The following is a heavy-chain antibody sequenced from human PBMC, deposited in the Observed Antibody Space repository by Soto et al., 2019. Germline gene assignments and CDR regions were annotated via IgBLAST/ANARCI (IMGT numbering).Heavy chain of an antibody. CDR3: ARYRISCSWSKFDS. CDR2: TYYNGST. J-gene: IGHJ4*02. D-gene: IGHD6-13*01. CDR1: GLTISSASYY. V-gene: IGHV4-31*03. Sequence: QVLLQESGPGLMKPSQTLSLTCTVSGLTISSASYYWSWIRQHPGKGLEWVGNTYYNGSTSYSPSLRGRVTLRVDTSKNQFSLRLASVTAAATAVYYGARYRISCSWSKFDSWGQGTLVTVPS.